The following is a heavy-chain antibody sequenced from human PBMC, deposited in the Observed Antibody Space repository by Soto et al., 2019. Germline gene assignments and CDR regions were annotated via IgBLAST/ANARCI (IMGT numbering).Heavy chain of an antibody. CDR2: INSDGSNT. J-gene: IGHJ6*02. CDR3: ARLGGYCSTTSCYEYGMDV. Sequence: GGSLRLSCAASRFIFSSYWMHWVRQAPGKGLVWVSRINSDGSNTGYADSVKGRFTISRDNAKNTLYLQMDSLRADDTAVYYCARLGGYCSTTSCYEYGMDVWGQGTTVTVSS. CDR1: RFIFSSYW. V-gene: IGHV3-74*01. D-gene: IGHD2-2*01.